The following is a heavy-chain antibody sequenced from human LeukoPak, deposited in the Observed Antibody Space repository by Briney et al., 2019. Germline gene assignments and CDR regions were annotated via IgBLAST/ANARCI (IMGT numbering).Heavy chain of an antibody. D-gene: IGHD2-2*01. J-gene: IGHJ1*01. CDR1: GYTFTSYG. CDR2: ISPYNGNT. Sequence: GASVKVSCKASGYTFTSYGISWVRQAPGQGLEWMGWISPYNGNTNYAQKLQGRVTMTTDTSTSTAYMELRSLRSDDTAVYYCARGRYCSSTSCYWGAEYFQHWGQGTLVTVSS. CDR3: ARGRYCSSTSCYWGAEYFQH. V-gene: IGHV1-18*01.